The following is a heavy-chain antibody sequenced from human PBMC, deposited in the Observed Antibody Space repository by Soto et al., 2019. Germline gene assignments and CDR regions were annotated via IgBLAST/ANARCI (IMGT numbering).Heavy chain of an antibody. CDR2: INPSGGST. CDR3: ATSQVGRPLDV. V-gene: IGHV1-46*01. CDR1: RYTFTNFY. D-gene: IGHD1-26*01. Sequence: GGSAQDSCNASRYTFTNFYIHWLRQAPGQGLEWMRIINPSGGSTTYPQKFQGRVTMTRDTSTSTVHMELITLRSEDTAGYYCATSQVGRPLDVWGHGTTVTV. J-gene: IGHJ6*02.